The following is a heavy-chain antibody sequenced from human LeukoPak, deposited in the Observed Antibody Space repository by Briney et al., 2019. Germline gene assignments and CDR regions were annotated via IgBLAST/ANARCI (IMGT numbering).Heavy chain of an antibody. CDR3: ARDPTILRLGETTFFDY. CDR2: IYSGGST. Sequence: PGGSLRLSCAASGFTVSSNYMSWVRQAPGKGLEWVSVIYSGGSTYYADSVKGRFTISRDNSKNTLYLQMNSLRAEDTAVYYCARDPTILRLGETTFFDYWGQGTLVTVSS. CDR1: GFTVSSNY. D-gene: IGHD3-16*01. V-gene: IGHV3-66*01. J-gene: IGHJ4*02.